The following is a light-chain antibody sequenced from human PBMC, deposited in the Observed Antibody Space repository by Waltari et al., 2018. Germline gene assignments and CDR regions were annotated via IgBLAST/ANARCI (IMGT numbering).Light chain of an antibody. Sequence: ETQRTQSPPTLSQSEGDRVTITCRASQRITNWLAWYQQKPGKAPKLLIYKASNLESGVPSRFSGSGSGTEFTLTISSLQPDDFATYYCQQYDNYWTFGQGTKVEIK. V-gene: IGKV1-5*03. J-gene: IGKJ1*01. CDR3: QQYDNYWT. CDR2: KAS. CDR1: QRITNW.